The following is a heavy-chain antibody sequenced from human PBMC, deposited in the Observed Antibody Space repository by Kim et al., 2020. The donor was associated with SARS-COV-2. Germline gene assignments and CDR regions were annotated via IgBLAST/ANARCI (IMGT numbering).Heavy chain of an antibody. D-gene: IGHD4-17*01. CDR1: GFTFTTYS. V-gene: IGHV3-48*02. J-gene: IGHJ4*02. CDR2: ISSSSTI. Sequence: GGSLRLSCAASGFTFTTYSMNWVRQAPGKGLEWVSHISSSSTIYYADSVKGRFTISRDNAKNSLYLQMNSLRDEDTAVYYCARDYYGDFVFDYWGQGTLVTVSS. CDR3: ARDYYGDFVFDY.